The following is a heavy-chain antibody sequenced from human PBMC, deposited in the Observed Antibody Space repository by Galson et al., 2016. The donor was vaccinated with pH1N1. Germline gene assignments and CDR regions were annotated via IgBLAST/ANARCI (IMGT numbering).Heavy chain of an antibody. CDR3: AHLGYGDYVGYFDY. Sequence: PALVKPTQTLTLTCTFSGFSLSTSGVGVGWIRQPPGKALEWLVVIYWNDDKRYSPSLKSRLTITKDTSKNQVVLTMTNMDPVDTATYYCAHLGYGDYVGYFDYWGQGTLVTVSS. V-gene: IGHV2-5*01. J-gene: IGHJ4*02. D-gene: IGHD4-17*01. CDR1: GFSLSTSGVG. CDR2: IYWNDDK.